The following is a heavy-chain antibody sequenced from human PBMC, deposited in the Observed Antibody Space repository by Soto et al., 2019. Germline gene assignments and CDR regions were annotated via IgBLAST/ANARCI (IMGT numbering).Heavy chain of an antibody. Sequence: GGSLRLSCVVSGFTMSDYYMSWIRQAPGKGLEWVSCISSSSTYTKYADSVKGRFTISRDNAKNSLYLQMNGLRAEDTAVYFCATSIQYYYDSSAYYPFDYWGQGTLVTVSS. V-gene: IGHV3-11*03. CDR1: GFTMSDYY. J-gene: IGHJ4*01. CDR3: ATSIQYYYDSSAYYPFDY. CDR2: ISSSSTYT. D-gene: IGHD3-22*01.